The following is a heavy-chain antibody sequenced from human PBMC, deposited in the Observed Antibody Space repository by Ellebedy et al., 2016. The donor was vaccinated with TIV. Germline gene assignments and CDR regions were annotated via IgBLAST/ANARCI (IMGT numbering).Heavy chain of an antibody. D-gene: IGHD2-15*01. V-gene: IGHV4-61*01. J-gene: IGHJ4*02. CDR1: GGSVSSGSYY. Sequence: MPSETLSLTCTVSGGSVSSGSYYWSWIRQPPGKGLEWIGYIYSSGSTDYNPSLKSRVTISVDKSKNQVSLKLTSVTAADTAVYYCARRIGLSYYFDYWGQGTLVTVSS. CDR3: ARRIGLSYYFDY. CDR2: IYSSGST.